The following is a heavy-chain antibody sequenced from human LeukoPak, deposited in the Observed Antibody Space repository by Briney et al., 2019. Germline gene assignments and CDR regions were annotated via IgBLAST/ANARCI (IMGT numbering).Heavy chain of an antibody. J-gene: IGHJ6*02. CDR2: ISADGIRT. Sequence: GGSLRLSCAASGSGFAFAGAWMHWVRQVPGKGPEWVSLISADGIRTNYADSVKGRFIISRDNAKNTLYLQMSSLRAEDTAVYYCTRGISYTMNIWGQGTTVTVSS. V-gene: IGHV3-74*01. D-gene: IGHD2/OR15-2a*01. CDR3: TRGISYTMNI. CDR1: GSGFAFAGAW.